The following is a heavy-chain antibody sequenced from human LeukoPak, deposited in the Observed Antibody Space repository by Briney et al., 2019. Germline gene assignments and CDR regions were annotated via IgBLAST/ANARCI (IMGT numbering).Heavy chain of an antibody. Sequence: SETLSLTCTVSGYSISSGYYWGWIRQPPGKGLEWIGSIYHSGSTHYNPSLKSRVTISVDTSKNQFSLKLSSVTAADTAVYYCAKSSYSIFDYWGQGTLVTVSS. V-gene: IGHV4-38-2*02. CDR1: GYSISSGYY. CDR2: IYHSGST. J-gene: IGHJ4*02. D-gene: IGHD5-18*01. CDR3: AKSSYSIFDY.